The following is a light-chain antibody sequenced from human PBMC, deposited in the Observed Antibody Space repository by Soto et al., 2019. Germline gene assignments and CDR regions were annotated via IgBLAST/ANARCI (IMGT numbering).Light chain of an antibody. CDR2: EVT. CDR3: DSYAGRSTSV. J-gene: IGLJ1*01. Sequence: QSVLTQPASVSGSPGQSITISCTGTSSDVGSYNLVSRYQQHPGKAPKLMIYEVTKRPSGVSNRFSGSKSGNTASLTISGLQAEDEADYYCDSYAGRSTSVFGTGTKVTV. CDR1: SSDVGSYNL. V-gene: IGLV2-23*02.